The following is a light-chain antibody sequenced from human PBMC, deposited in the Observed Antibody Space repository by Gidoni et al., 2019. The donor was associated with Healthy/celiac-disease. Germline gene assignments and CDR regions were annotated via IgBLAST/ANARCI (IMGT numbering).Light chain of an antibody. J-gene: IGKJ4*01. Sequence: EIQMTQSPSTLPASVGDRVTITCRASQSISSHLHWYQQKPGKAPKLLIYAASRLHSGVPSSFSGSGSGTEFTLTISSLQPEDFATYHCQQSYSTPPTFGGGTKVEIK. CDR3: QQSYSTPPT. V-gene: IGKV1-39*01. CDR2: AAS. CDR1: QSISSH.